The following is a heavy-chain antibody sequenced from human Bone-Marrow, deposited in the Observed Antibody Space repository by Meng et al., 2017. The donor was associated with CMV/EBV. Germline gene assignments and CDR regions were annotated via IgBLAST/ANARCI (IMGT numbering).Heavy chain of an antibody. Sequence: SETLSLTCTVSGGSISSYYWSWIRQPPGKGLEWIGYIYYSGSTNYNPSLKSRVTISVDTSKNQFSLKLSSVTAADTAVYYCARVGRSRIGDPFYYDILTGYYYFDYWGQGTRVTVSS. CDR2: IYYSGST. V-gene: IGHV4-59*01. CDR3: ARVGRSRIGDPFYYDILTGYYYFDY. D-gene: IGHD3-9*01. J-gene: IGHJ4*02. CDR1: GGSISSYY.